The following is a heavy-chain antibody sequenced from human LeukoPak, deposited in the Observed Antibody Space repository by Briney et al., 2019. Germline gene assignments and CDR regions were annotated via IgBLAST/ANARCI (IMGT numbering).Heavy chain of an antibody. CDR1: GFTFNLYT. V-gene: IGHV3-21*01. D-gene: IGHD6-13*01. J-gene: IGHJ6*03. CDR2: ISVICKYI. Sequence: GGSLRLSCAVSGFTFNLYTMHWVRQAPGKGLEWVSSISVICKYIFYAGSVKGRFTISRDNTKNSLYLQMNSLRAEDTAVYYCARDGVGSSWYGYYYYYYMDVWGKGTTVTVSS. CDR3: ARDGVGSSWYGYYYYYYMDV.